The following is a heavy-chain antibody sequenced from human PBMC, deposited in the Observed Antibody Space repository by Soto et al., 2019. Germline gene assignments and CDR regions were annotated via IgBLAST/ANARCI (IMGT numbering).Heavy chain of an antibody. Sequence: PSETLSLTCTVSGCSISSYYWSWIRQPPGKGLEWIGYIYYSGSTNYNPSLKSRVTISVDTSKNQFSLKLSSVTAADTAVYYCARVWGYYFDYWGQGTLVTVSS. D-gene: IGHD2-21*01. CDR3: ARVWGYYFDY. V-gene: IGHV4-59*01. J-gene: IGHJ4*02. CDR2: IYYSGST. CDR1: GCSISSYY.